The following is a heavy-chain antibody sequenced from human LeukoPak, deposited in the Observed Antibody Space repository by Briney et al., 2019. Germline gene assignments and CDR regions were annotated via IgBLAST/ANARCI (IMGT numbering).Heavy chain of an antibody. V-gene: IGHV3-74*01. J-gene: IGHJ4*02. CDR3: ARDRSISAAGDTY. Sequence: GGSLRLSCAASGFTFSDYWMHWVRQAPAKGLVWVSRVNRDGSSTSYADSVKGRFTISRDNAKNTLSLQMNSLRAEDTAVYYCARDRSISAAGDTYWGQGTLVTVSS. D-gene: IGHD6-13*01. CDR2: VNRDGSST. CDR1: GFTFSDYW.